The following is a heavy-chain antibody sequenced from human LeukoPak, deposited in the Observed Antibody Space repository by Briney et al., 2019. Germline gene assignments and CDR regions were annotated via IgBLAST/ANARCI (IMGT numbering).Heavy chain of an antibody. Sequence: GGSLRLSCVVSGFTFSSYYMSWVRQAPGKGVEWVANIKQDGVEKHYVDSVKGRFTISRDSAKNSLYLQMNSLRAEDTAVYYCARDPSRYDLDYWGQGTLVTVSS. D-gene: IGHD5-12*01. CDR3: ARDPSRYDLDY. J-gene: IGHJ4*02. CDR2: IKQDGVEK. V-gene: IGHV3-7*01. CDR1: GFTFSSYY.